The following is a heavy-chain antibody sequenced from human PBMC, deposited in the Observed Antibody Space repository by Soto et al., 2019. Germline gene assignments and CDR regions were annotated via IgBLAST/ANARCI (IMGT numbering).Heavy chain of an antibody. J-gene: IGHJ5*02. CDR2: ISAYNGNT. CDR1: GYTFTSYG. CDR3: ARVPSAPLIAAAGRNWFDP. Sequence: ASVKVSCKASGYTFTSYGISWVRQAPGQGLEWMGWISAYNGNTNYAQKLQGRVTMTTDTSTSTAYMELRSLRSDDTAVYYCARVPSAPLIAAAGRNWFDPWGQGTLVTVSS. D-gene: IGHD6-13*01. V-gene: IGHV1-18*01.